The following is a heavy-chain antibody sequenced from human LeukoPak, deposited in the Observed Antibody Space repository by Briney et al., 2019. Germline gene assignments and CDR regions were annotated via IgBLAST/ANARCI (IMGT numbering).Heavy chain of an antibody. J-gene: IGHJ6*03. Sequence: PGGSLRLSCAASGFTFSSYWMSWVRQAPGKGLEWVANIKQDGSEKYYVDSVKGRFTISRDNAKNSLYLQMNSLRAEDTAVYYCAREGYCSSTSCWNYYYMDVWGKGTTVTVSS. CDR2: IKQDGSEK. CDR1: GFTFSSYW. D-gene: IGHD2-2*01. CDR3: AREGYCSSTSCWNYYYMDV. V-gene: IGHV3-7*01.